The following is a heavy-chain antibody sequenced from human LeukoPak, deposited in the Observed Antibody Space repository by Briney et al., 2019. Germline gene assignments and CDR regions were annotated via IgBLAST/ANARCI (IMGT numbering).Heavy chain of an antibody. J-gene: IGHJ6*03. D-gene: IGHD6-25*01. CDR1: GFTFSSYS. CDR2: ITSSSSTI. V-gene: IGHV3-48*01. CDR3: ARTRSGYSMDV. Sequence: GGSLRLSCAASGFTFSSYSMSWVRQAPGKGLEWISYITSSSSTIHYADSVKGRFTISRDNAKNSLYLQMNSLRAEDTAVYYCARTRSGYSMDVWGKGTTVSVSS.